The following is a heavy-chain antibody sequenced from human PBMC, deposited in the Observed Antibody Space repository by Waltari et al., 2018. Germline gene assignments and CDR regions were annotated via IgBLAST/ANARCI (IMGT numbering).Heavy chain of an antibody. CDR3: ARGSETYYDFWSGYPVCEY. D-gene: IGHD3-3*01. Sequence: EVQLVESGGGLVQPGGSLRLSCAASGFPFSSYSMNWVRQAPGKGLEWVSYISSSSSTIYYADSVKGRFTISRDNAKNSLYLQMNSLRAEDTAVYYCARGSETYYDFWSGYPVCEYWGQGTLVTVSS. CDR1: GFPFSSYS. J-gene: IGHJ4*02. V-gene: IGHV3-48*04. CDR2: ISSSSSTI.